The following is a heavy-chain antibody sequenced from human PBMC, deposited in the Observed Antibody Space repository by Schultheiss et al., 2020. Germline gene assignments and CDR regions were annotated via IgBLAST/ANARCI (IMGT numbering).Heavy chain of an antibody. Sequence: GGSLRLSCAASGFTFSSYGMHWVRQAPGKGLEWVAVISYDGSNKYYADSVKGRFTISRDNSKNTLYLQMNSLRAEDTAVYYCAKTSLGYCSGGSCYSQRAPPYYYGMDVWGQGTTVTVSS. CDR2: ISYDGSNK. CDR3: AKTSLGYCSGGSCYSQRAPPYYYGMDV. J-gene: IGHJ6*02. D-gene: IGHD2-15*01. V-gene: IGHV3-30*18. CDR1: GFTFSSYG.